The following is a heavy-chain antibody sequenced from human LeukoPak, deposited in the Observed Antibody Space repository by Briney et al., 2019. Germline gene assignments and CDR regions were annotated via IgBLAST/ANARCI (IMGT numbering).Heavy chain of an antibody. CDR1: GLIFSIYG. CDR2: IRHDGSNI. D-gene: IGHD3-3*01. CDR3: AKDGFSSGNYGGGACDI. J-gene: IGHJ3*02. V-gene: IGHV3-30*02. Sequence: AGGSLRLSCAASGLIFSIYGMNWVRQAPGKGLEWVALIRHDGSNIYYADSVKGRFTISRDNSKNMVYLQMNSLRAEDTSVYYCAKDGFSSGNYGGGACDIWGQGTMVTVSS.